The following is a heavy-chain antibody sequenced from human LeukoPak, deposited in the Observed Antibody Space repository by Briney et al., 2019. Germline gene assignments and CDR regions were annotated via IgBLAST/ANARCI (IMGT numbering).Heavy chain of an antibody. Sequence: GGSLRLSCAASGFTVSSNYMSWVRQAPGKGLEWVSVIYSGGSTYYADSVKGRFTISRDNSKNTLYLQMNSLRAEDTAVYYCASRDYYDSSGYHDAFDIWGQGTLVTVSS. CDR3: ASRDYYDSSGYHDAFDI. D-gene: IGHD3-22*01. V-gene: IGHV3-53*01. J-gene: IGHJ3*02. CDR2: IYSGGST. CDR1: GFTVSSNY.